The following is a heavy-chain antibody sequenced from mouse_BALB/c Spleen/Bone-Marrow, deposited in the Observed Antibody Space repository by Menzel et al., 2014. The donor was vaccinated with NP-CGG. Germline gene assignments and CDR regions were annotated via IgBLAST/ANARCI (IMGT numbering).Heavy chain of an antibody. Sequence: DVQLQESGGGLVQPGGSLKLSCAASGFTFSNYGMSWVRQTPDKRLELVANINYNGDGIYYPDSVKGRFTISRDNAKNPLSLQMNCLRSEDTAMFYCARGVDHLSWFVFWGQGTPLTVST. CDR1: GFTFSNYG. D-gene: IGHD6-2*01. J-gene: IGHJ3*01. CDR2: INYNGDGI. CDR3: ARGVDHLSWFVF. V-gene: IGHV5-6-3*01.